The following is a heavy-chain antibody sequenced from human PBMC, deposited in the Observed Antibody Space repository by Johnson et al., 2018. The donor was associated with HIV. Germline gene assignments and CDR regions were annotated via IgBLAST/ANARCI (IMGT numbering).Heavy chain of an antibody. J-gene: IGHJ3*02. CDR1: GFIFSNYG. D-gene: IGHD7-27*01. Sequence: QVQLVESGGGVVQPGGSLRLSCAASGFIFSNYGMHWVRPAPGKGLSGVPFMQYYGINRYYVESGTGLFTISRDNSKNTRYLQMNSLRAEDTAVHYCADLLANWGIRRNGFDIWGQGTMVTVSS. CDR3: ADLLANWGIRRNGFDI. CDR2: MQYYGINR. V-gene: IGHV3-30*02.